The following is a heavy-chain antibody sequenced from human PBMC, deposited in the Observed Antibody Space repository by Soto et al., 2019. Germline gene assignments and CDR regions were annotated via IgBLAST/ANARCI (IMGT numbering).Heavy chain of an antibody. CDR1: GGSISSSSYY. J-gene: IGHJ4*02. Sequence: PSETLSLTCTVSGGSISSSSYYWGWIRQPPGKGLEWIGSIYYSGSTYYNPSLKSRVTISVDTSKNQFSLKLSSVTAADAAVYYCARFRTDGLWFDYWGQGTLVTVSS. CDR2: IYYSGST. V-gene: IGHV4-39*01. D-gene: IGHD2-8*01. CDR3: ARFRTDGLWFDY.